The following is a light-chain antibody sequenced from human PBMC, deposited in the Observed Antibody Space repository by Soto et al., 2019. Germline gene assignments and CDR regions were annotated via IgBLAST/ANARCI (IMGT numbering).Light chain of an antibody. J-gene: IGKJ1*01. Sequence: EIVFTQSPGTLSMYPGERATLSCRASQSVSNNYLAWYQQKPGQAPRLLIYGASTRATDIPARFSGSGSGTEFTLTISSLQSEDFATYYCLQFGTFGQGTKVDIK. CDR3: LQFGT. CDR1: QSVSNN. CDR2: GAS. V-gene: IGKV3-15*01.